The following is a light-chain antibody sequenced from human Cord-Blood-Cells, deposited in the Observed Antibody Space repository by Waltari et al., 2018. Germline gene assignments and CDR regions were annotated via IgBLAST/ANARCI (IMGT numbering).Light chain of an antibody. CDR2: STN. V-gene: IGLV8-61*01. Sequence: QTVVTQEPSFSVSPGGTVTLTCGFSSGSVSTRYHPRWYQQTPGQAPRTLIYSTNPRSSGVPDRFSGSILGNKAALTITGAQADDESDYYCVLYMGSGIWVFGGGTKLTVL. CDR1: SGSVSTRYH. J-gene: IGLJ3*02. CDR3: VLYMGSGIWV.